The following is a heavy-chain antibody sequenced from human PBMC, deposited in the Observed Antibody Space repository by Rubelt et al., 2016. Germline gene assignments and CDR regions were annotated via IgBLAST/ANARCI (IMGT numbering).Heavy chain of an antibody. J-gene: IGHJ5*02. Sequence: QVQLQESGPGLVKPSETLSLTCTVSGASISSYCWSWIRLPPGRGVEWIGYLCSSGSTNYNPSLKSRVTISVATYKSQFSLKLCWVTAADTAVYYSARCDTVSSWGQGTLVTVSS. CDR3: ARCDTVSS. V-gene: IGHV4-59*01. CDR2: LCSSGST. D-gene: IGHD4-17*01. CDR1: GASISSYC.